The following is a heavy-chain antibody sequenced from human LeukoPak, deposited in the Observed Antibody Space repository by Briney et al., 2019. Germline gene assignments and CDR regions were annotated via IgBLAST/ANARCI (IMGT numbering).Heavy chain of an antibody. Sequence: GRSLRLSCEASGFTFSIYGRHWVPPAPGKGREWVAVIWYDGGNNYYAASVKGRVIISRDNSKNTVYLQMNSLRAEDTAVYYCARDSKGGLSSAVAPSCFQHWGEGTLVTVSS. D-gene: IGHD6-13*01. CDR3: ARDSKGGLSSAVAPSCFQH. CDR1: GFTFSIYG. J-gene: IGHJ1*01. V-gene: IGHV3-33*01. CDR2: IWYDGGNN.